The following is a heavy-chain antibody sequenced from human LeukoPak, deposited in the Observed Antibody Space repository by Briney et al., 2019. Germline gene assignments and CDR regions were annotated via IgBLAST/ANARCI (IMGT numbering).Heavy chain of an antibody. J-gene: IGHJ6*03. Sequence: PGGSLRLSCAASGFIFSDYTIHWVRQAPGKRLQSVSAITSIGAYTHYADSVQGRFTISRDNSRNAVFLQMGGLRIEDMAVYYCARVKMGATVSDYYYYMDVWGKGTTVTVSS. D-gene: IGHD1-26*01. V-gene: IGHV3-64*02. CDR2: ITSIGAYT. CDR1: GFIFSDYT. CDR3: ARVKMGATVSDYYYYMDV.